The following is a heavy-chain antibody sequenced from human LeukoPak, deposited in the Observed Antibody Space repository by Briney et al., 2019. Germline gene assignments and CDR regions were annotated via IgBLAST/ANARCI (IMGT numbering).Heavy chain of an antibody. D-gene: IGHD2-21*02. V-gene: IGHV1-69*13. Sequence: SVKVSCKASGGTFSSYAISWVRQAPGQGLERMGGIIPIFGTANYAQKFQGRVTITADESTSTAYMELSSLRSEDTAVYYCARSAYCGGDCYWSDAFDIWGQGTMVTVSS. CDR2: IIPIFGTA. CDR3: ARSAYCGGDCYWSDAFDI. J-gene: IGHJ3*02. CDR1: GGTFSSYA.